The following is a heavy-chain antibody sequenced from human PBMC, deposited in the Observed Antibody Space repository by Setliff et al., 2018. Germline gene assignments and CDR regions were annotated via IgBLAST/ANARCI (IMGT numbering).Heavy chain of an antibody. CDR3: ASIDWGENFYNTDV. CDR2: ISPDGTIP. J-gene: IGHJ6*03. Sequence: HPGGSLRLSCGASGFTFRKYWMYWVRRVPGKGLVWVSRISPDGTIPNYADSVKGRFTISRDNAKNTLYLQMNSLRGEDTAVYFCASIDWGENFYNTDVWGKGTTVTVS. V-gene: IGHV3-74*01. D-gene: IGHD7-27*01. CDR1: GFTFRKYW.